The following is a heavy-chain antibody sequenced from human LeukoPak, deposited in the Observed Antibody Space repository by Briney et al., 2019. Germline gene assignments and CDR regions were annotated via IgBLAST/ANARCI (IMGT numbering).Heavy chain of an antibody. D-gene: IGHD5-24*01. CDR3: ARDNSVRDEAWWFNP. CDR2: MNPNSGNA. CDR1: GYTFITSD. Sequence: ASVKVSCKASGYTFITSDINWVRQAPGQGLQWMGWMNPNSGNAVYAQKFQGRVTLTRDMSTSTDYLELSSLRSEDTAVYYCARDNSVRDEAWWFNPWGQGTLVTVSS. J-gene: IGHJ5*02. V-gene: IGHV1-8*01.